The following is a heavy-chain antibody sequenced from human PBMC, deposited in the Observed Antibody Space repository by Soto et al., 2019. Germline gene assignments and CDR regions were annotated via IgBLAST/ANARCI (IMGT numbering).Heavy chain of an antibody. J-gene: IGHJ5*02. Sequence: GASVKVSCKASGFTFTSSAFQWVRQARGQRLEWIGWIAVGSGYTNYAQRFQDRVTLTRDMSTATTYMELSRLTSEDTAIYYCARDRMVRGEGFDPWGQGTLVTVSS. CDR1: GFTFTSSA. V-gene: IGHV1-58*01. D-gene: IGHD3-10*01. CDR3: ARDRMVRGEGFDP. CDR2: IAVGSGYT.